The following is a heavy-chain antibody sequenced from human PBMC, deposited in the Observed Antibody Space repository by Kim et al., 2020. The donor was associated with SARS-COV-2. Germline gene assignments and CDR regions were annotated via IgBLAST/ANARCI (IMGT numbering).Heavy chain of an antibody. J-gene: IGHJ4*02. D-gene: IGHD2-2*01. V-gene: IGHV3-21*01. CDR3: ARDTYGDIVVVPAATSPDY. CDR2: ISSSSSYI. Sequence: GGSLRLSCAASGFTFSSYSMNWVRQAPGKGLEWVSSISSSSSYIYYADSVKGRFTISRDNAKNSLYLQMNSLRAEDTAVYYCARDTYGDIVVVPAATSPDYWGQGTLVTVSS. CDR1: GFTFSSYS.